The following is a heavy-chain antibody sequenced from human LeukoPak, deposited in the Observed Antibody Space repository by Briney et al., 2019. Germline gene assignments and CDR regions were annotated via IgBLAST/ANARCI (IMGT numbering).Heavy chain of an antibody. CDR1: GFTFSSYE. Sequence: GGSLRLSCAASGFTFSSYEMNWVRQAPGKGLEWVSYISSSGSTIYYADSVKGRFTISRDNAKNSLYLQMNSLRVEDTAVYYCARAPPAAGGFDYWGQGTLVTVSS. CDR2: ISSSGSTI. V-gene: IGHV3-48*03. D-gene: IGHD6-19*01. CDR3: ARAPPAAGGFDY. J-gene: IGHJ4*02.